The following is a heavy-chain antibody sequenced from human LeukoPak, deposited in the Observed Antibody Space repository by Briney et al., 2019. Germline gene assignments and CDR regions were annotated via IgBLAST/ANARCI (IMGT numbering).Heavy chain of an antibody. CDR3: ARVSRGSYFGYYYYMDV. D-gene: IGHD3-10*01. CDR2: INSDGSST. CDR1: GFTFSNYW. J-gene: IGHJ6*03. V-gene: IGHV3-74*01. Sequence: GGSLRLSCAASGFTFSNYWMHWVRQAPGKGLVWVSRINSDGSSTSYADSVKGRFTISRDNAKNTLYLQMNSLRAEDTAVYYCARVSRGSYFGYYYYMDVWGKGTTVTVSS.